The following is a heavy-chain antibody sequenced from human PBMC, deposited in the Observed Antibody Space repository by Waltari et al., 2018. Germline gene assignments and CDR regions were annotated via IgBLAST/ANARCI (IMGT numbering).Heavy chain of an antibody. CDR1: GSTFTDYY. V-gene: IGHV1-69-2*01. D-gene: IGHD2-21*02. CDR3: ATEVATTRGYYYYGMDV. J-gene: IGHJ6*02. CDR2: VDTEDGET. Sequence: EVQLVQSGAEVKKPGATVKISCKVSGSTFTDYYMHWVQQAPGKGLEWMGLVDTEDGETIYAEKFQGRVTITADTSTDTAYMELSSLRSEDTAVYYCATEVATTRGYYYYGMDVWGQGTTVTVSS.